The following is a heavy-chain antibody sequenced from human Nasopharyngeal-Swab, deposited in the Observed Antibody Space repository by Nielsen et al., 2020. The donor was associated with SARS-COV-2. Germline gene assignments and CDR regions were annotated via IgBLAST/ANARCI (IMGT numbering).Heavy chain of an antibody. CDR1: GASITSSY. J-gene: IGHJ4*02. D-gene: IGHD6-19*01. V-gene: IGHV4-59*08. CDR3: AARGSSGWFGY. Sequence: SETLSLTCTVSGASITSSYWSWIRQPPGKGLDWIGYIYYSGTTNYNPSLKSRVTISVDTSKNQFSLKLSSVTAADTAVYYCAARGSSGWFGYWGQGTLVTVSS. CDR2: IYYSGTT.